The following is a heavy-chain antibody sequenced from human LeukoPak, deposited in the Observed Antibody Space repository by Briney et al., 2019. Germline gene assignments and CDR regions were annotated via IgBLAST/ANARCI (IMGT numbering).Heavy chain of an antibody. CDR2: INHSGST. CDR3: ARTTIQGNMDV. V-gene: IGHV4-34*01. J-gene: IGHJ6*03. D-gene: IGHD1-1*01. CDR1: GGSFSGYY. Sequence: NPSETLSLTCAVYGGSFSGYYWGWIRQPPGKGLEWIGEINHSGSTNYNPSLKSRVTISVDTSKNQFSLKLSSVTAADTAVYYCARTTIQGNMDVWGKGTTVTVS.